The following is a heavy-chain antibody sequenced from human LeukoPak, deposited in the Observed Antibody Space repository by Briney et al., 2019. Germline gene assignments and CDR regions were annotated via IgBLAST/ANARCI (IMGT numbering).Heavy chain of an antibody. J-gene: IGHJ2*01. CDR3: ASGSIAVAVVQTDFDL. V-gene: IGHV3-48*03. Sequence: GGSLRLSCAASGFTFSSYEMNWVRQAPGKGLEWVSYISSSGSTIYYADSVKGRFTISRDNAKNSLYLQMNSLRAEDTAVYYCASGSIAVAVVQTDFDLWGRGTLVTVSS. CDR2: ISSSGSTI. CDR1: GFTFSSYE. D-gene: IGHD6-19*01.